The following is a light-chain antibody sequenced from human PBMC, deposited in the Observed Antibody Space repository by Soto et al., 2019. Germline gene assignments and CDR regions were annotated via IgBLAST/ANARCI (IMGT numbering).Light chain of an antibody. J-gene: IGKJ1*01. V-gene: IGKV3-15*01. Sequence: EIVMTQSPATLSVSPGERDTLSCRASESVYGNVAWYQQKPGQAPSLLIYDASTRATDIPARFSGSGSGTDFTLTISSLQSADCAIYFCQHGRSVGQGTKVDIK. CDR1: ESVYGN. CDR3: QHGRS. CDR2: DAS.